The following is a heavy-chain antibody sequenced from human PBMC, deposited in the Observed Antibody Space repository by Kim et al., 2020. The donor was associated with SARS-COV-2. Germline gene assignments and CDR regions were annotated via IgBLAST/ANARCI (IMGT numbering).Heavy chain of an antibody. V-gene: IGHV4-59*01. Sequence: SETLSLTCTVSGGSISSYYWSWIRQPPGKGLEWLGYTYYSGSTSYNPSLKSRVTISLDTSGNQFSLKLSSVTAADTAVYYCAREGYYDSSGYYHHDAFDIWGQGTVVTVSS. D-gene: IGHD3-22*01. CDR3: AREGYYDSSGYYHHDAFDI. CDR2: TYYSGST. J-gene: IGHJ3*02. CDR1: GGSISSYY.